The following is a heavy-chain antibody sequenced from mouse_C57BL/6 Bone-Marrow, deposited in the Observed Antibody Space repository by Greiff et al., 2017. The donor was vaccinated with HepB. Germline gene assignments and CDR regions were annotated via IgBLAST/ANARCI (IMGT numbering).Heavy chain of an antibody. V-gene: IGHV10-1*01. J-gene: IGHJ3*01. Sequence: EVHLVESGGGLVQPKGSLKLSCAASGFSFNTYAMNWVRQAPGKGLEWVARIRSKSNNYATYSADSVKDRFTISRDDSESMLYLQMNNLKTEDTAMYYCVRHWAYNWGQGTLVTVSA. D-gene: IGHD6-5*01. CDR2: IRSKSNNYAT. CDR1: GFSFNTYA. CDR3: VRHWAYN.